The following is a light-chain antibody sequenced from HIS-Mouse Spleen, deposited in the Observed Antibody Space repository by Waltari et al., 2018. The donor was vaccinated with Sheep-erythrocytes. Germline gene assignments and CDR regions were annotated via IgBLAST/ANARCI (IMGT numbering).Light chain of an antibody. Sequence: IVLTQSPGTLSLSPGERATLSCRASQSVSSSYLAWYQQKPGPAPRLLIYGASSRATGIPDRFSGSGSGTDFTLNISRLEPEDVAVYYCQQYGSSPLFTFGPGTKVDIK. V-gene: IGKV3-20*01. J-gene: IGKJ3*01. CDR2: GAS. CDR1: QSVSSSY. CDR3: QQYGSSPLFT.